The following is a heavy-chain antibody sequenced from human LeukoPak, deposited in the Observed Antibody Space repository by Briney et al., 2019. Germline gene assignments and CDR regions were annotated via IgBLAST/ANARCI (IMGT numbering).Heavy chain of an antibody. D-gene: IGHD3-22*01. Sequence: SHTVSLPCTVSGGPISSGCSFGTSVRQHRAEGLGWNGYIYYSGSTCYNPYLKSLVTISVDTSKNQFSLKLSSVTAADTAVYYCASSAYYDSSGYYYFDYWGQGTLVTVSS. CDR2: IYYSGST. CDR3: ASSAYYDSSGYYYFDY. V-gene: IGHV4-31*01. CDR1: GGPISSGCSF. J-gene: IGHJ4*02.